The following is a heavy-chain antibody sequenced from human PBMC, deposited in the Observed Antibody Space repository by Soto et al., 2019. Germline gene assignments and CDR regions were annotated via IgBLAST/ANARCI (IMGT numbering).Heavy chain of an antibody. CDR2: IDPIGGSA. D-gene: IGHD3-10*01. CDR1: GYTFTGYY. J-gene: IGHJ6*02. CDR3: ARGAVGLVARGFGLDV. Sequence: ASVKVSCKASGYTFTGYYMHWVRQAPGQGPEWTGVIDPIGGSATYAQRFQGRVTLTTDTSTNTVYMELSSLRSEDTAVYYCARGAVGLVARGFGLDVWGQGTTVT. V-gene: IGHV1-46*01.